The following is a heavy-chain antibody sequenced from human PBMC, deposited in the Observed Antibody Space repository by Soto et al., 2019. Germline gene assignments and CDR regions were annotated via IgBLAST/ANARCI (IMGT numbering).Heavy chain of an antibody. Sequence: GGSLRLSCAASGFTFSTYGMRRVRQAPGKGLEWVAVIYYDGNNEYYADSVKGRFTISRDNSKNTLYLQMSSLRAEDTAVYYCARVFSGTYNYFDYWGLGTLVTVSS. CDR2: IYYDGNNE. V-gene: IGHV3-33*01. D-gene: IGHD1-26*01. CDR1: GFTFSTYG. J-gene: IGHJ4*02. CDR3: ARVFSGTYNYFDY.